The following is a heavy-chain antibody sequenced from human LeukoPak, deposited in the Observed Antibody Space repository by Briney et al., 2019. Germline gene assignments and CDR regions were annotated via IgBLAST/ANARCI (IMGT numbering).Heavy chain of an antibody. J-gene: IGHJ6*02. CDR1: GGTFSSYA. D-gene: IGHD2-2*01. Sequence: SVKVSCKASGGTFSSYAISWVRQAPGQGLEWMGGIIPIFGTANYAQKFQGRVTITADESTSTAYMELSSLRSEDTAVYYCARHPEGIVPASTNYYYYGMDVWGQGTTVTVSS. CDR2: IIPIFGTA. V-gene: IGHV1-69*13. CDR3: ARHPEGIVPASTNYYYYGMDV.